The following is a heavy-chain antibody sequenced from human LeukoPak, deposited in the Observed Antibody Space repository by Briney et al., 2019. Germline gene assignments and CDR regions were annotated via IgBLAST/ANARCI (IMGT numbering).Heavy chain of an antibody. D-gene: IGHD3-3*01. CDR2: INHSGST. V-gene: IGHV4-34*01. CDR1: GFTFSSYA. J-gene: IGHJ4*02. CDR3: ARGRLDFWSGYYLSAAYYFDY. Sequence: GSLRLSCAASGFTFSSYAMSWVRQAPGKGLEWIGEINHSGSTNYNPSLKSRVTISVDTSKNQFSLKLSSVTAADTAVYYCARGRLDFWSGYYLSAAYYFDYWGQGTLVTVSS.